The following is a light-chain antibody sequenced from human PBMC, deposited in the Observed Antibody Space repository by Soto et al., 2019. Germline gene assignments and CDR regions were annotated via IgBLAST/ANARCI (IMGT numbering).Light chain of an antibody. Sequence: ALQMNQSPSSLSASVGDRVTITCRASQGISSELGWYQQKPGRAPKLLIYAASILQSGVPSRFSGSGSGTDFTLTISSLQPEDFATYYCLQDYNYPPTFGQGTKLEIK. J-gene: IGKJ2*01. CDR1: QGISSE. CDR2: AAS. V-gene: IGKV1-6*01. CDR3: LQDYNYPPT.